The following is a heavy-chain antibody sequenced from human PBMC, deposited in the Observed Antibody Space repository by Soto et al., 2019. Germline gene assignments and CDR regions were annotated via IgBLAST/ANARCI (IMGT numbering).Heavy chain of an antibody. CDR2: ISGSGGST. Sequence: GGSLRLSCAASGFTFSSYAMSWVRQAPGKGLEWVSAISGSGGSTYYADSVKGRFTISRDNSKNTLYLQMNSLRAEDTAVYYCAKDPGSREVRGYWMDVWGKGTTVTVSS. J-gene: IGHJ6*04. CDR3: AKDPGSREVRGYWMDV. V-gene: IGHV3-23*01. CDR1: GFTFSSYA. D-gene: IGHD3-10*01.